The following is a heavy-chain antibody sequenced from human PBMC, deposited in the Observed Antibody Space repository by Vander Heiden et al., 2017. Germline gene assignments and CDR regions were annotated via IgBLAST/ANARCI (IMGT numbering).Heavy chain of an antibody. Sequence: QVQLQESGPGLVKPSQTLSLTCTVSGGSISSGDYYWSWIRQPPGEGLEWIGYIYYSGSTYYNPSLKSRVTISVDTSKNQFSLKLSSVTAADTAVYYWARDHYYGSGSYRYYYGMDVWGQGTTVTVSS. CDR2: IYYSGST. CDR1: GGSISSGDYY. D-gene: IGHD3-10*01. CDR3: ARDHYYGSGSYRYYYGMDV. J-gene: IGHJ6*02. V-gene: IGHV4-30-4*01.